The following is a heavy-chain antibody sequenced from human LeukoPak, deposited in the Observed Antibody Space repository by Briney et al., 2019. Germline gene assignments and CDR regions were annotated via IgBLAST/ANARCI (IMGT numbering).Heavy chain of an antibody. Sequence: GGSLRLSCAASGFTFSSYGMHWVRQAPGKGLEWAAVIWYDGSNKYYADSVKGRFTISRDNSKNTLYLHMNSLRAEDTAVYYCAREGITMVRGAGGFDYWGQGTLVTVSS. V-gene: IGHV3-33*01. J-gene: IGHJ4*02. D-gene: IGHD3-10*01. CDR3: AREGITMVRGAGGFDY. CDR1: GFTFSSYG. CDR2: IWYDGSNK.